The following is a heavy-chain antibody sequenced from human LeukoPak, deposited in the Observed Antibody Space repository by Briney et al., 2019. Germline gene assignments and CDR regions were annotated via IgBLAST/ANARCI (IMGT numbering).Heavy chain of an antibody. CDR1: GGSISSGSYY. J-gene: IGHJ5*02. CDR3: ARDADYGGNALGFDP. V-gene: IGHV4-61*01. CDR2: IYYSGST. Sequence: SETLSLTCTVSGGSISSGSYYWSWIRQPPGKGLEWIGYIYYSGSTNYNPSLKSRVTISVDTSKNQFSLKLSSVTAADTAVYYCARDADYGGNALGFDPWGQGTLVTVSS. D-gene: IGHD4-23*01.